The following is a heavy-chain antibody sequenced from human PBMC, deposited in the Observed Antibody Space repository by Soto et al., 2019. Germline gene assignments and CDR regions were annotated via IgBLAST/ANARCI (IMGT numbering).Heavy chain of an antibody. CDR3: ARQEGIAAAVSENYYDSSGYSGLDY. CDR2: IYPGDSDT. CDR1: GYSFTSYW. V-gene: IGHV5-51*01. D-gene: IGHD3-22*01. J-gene: IGHJ4*02. Sequence: GESLKISCKGSGYSFTSYWIGWVRQMPGKGLEWMGTIYPGDSDTRYSPSFQGQVTISADKSISTAYLQWSSLKASDTAMYYCARQEGIAAAVSENYYDSSGYSGLDYWGQGTLVTVSS.